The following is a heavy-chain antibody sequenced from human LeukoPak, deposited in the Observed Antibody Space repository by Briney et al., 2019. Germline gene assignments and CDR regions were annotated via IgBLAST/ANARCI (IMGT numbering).Heavy chain of an antibody. J-gene: IGHJ4*02. CDR1: GFTFSSSW. CDR2: IKQDGSAK. CDR3: ARGDKWSFDY. D-gene: IGHD2-15*01. Sequence: GGSLRLSCAASGFTFSSSWMHWVRQAPGKGLEWVANIKQDGSAKNYVDSVKGRFTISRDNAKNSLYLQMSSLRAEDTAVHYCARGDKWSFDYWGQGTLVTVSS. V-gene: IGHV3-7*04.